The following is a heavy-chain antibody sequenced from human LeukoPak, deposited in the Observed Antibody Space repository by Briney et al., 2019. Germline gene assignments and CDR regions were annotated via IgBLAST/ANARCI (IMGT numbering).Heavy chain of an antibody. D-gene: IGHD6-6*01. CDR3: ARSIAARTEFDY. CDR1: GFTSSSYW. Sequence: GGSLRLSCAASGFTSSSYWMSWVRQAPGKGLEWVANIKQDGSEKYYVDSVKGRFTISRDNAKNSLYLQMNSLRAEDTAVYYCARSIAARTEFDYWGQGTLVTVSS. CDR2: IKQDGSEK. V-gene: IGHV3-7*01. J-gene: IGHJ4*02.